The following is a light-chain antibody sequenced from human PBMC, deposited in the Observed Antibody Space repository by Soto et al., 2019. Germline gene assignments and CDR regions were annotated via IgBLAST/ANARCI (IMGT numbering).Light chain of an antibody. V-gene: IGKV4-1*01. J-gene: IGKJ4*01. CDR3: QQYYSIPLT. CDR1: QSILYSSTNNNY. CDR2: WAS. Sequence: IVMTQSPNSLAVSLGERATINCKSSQSILYSSTNNNYLAWYQQKPGQPPKLLIYWASTRESGVPDRFSGSGSGTDFTLTISSLQAADVAVYYCQQYYSIPLTFGGGTKVESK.